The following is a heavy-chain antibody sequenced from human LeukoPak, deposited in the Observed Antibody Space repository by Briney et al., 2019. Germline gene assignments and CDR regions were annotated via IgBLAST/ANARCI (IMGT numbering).Heavy chain of an antibody. CDR2: ISNSGSP. D-gene: IGHD3-10*01. CDR1: GGSISSSSYY. Sequence: PSQTLSLTCTVSGGSISSSSYYWGRIRQPPGKGLEWIGSISNSGSPSYNSSLKSRVTISVDTSKNQFSLKVTSVTAADTAVYYCARDWRDYYGSGGVSFFDYWGQGTLVTVSS. J-gene: IGHJ4*02. CDR3: ARDWRDYYGSGGVSFFDY. V-gene: IGHV4-39*07.